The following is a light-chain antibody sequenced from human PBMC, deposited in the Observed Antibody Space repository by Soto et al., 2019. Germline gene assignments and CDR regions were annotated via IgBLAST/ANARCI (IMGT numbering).Light chain of an antibody. Sequence: DIQLTQSPSFLSASVGDRVTITCRASQGIAGSLAWYQQIPGKPPKLLIYAESTLQSGVPSRFSGSGSGTRGTLTISSLQPEDFATYYCQQVKSYPRTFGGGTRVEIK. J-gene: IGKJ4*01. CDR3: QQVKSYPRT. CDR1: QGIAGS. CDR2: AES. V-gene: IGKV1-9*01.